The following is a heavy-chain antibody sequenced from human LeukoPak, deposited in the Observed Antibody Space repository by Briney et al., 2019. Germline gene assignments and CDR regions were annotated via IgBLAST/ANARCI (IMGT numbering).Heavy chain of an antibody. D-gene: IGHD3-22*01. CDR1: GGSISSGGYY. CDR3: ARVDYDSSGYYGDASDI. Sequence: SQTLSLTCTVSGGSISSGGYYWSWIRQHPGKGLEWIGYIYYSGSTYYNPSLKSRVTISVDTSKNQFSLKLSSVTAADTAVYYCARVDYDSSGYYGDASDIWGQGTMVTVSS. CDR2: IYYSGST. J-gene: IGHJ3*02. V-gene: IGHV4-31*03.